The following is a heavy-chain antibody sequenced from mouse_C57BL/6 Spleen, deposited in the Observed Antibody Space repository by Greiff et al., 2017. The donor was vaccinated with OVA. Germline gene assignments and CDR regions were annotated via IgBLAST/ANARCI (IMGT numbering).Heavy chain of an antibody. CDR2: IYPGDGDT. CDR3: ARSEGNSRSYYFDY. CDR1: GYAFSSYW. Sequence: QVQLQQSGAELVKPGASVKISCKASGYAFSSYWMNWVKQRPGKGLEWIGQIYPGDGDTNYNGKFKGKATLTADKSSSTAYMQLSSLTSEDSAVYFCARSEGNSRSYYFDYWGQGTTLTVSS. J-gene: IGHJ2*01. D-gene: IGHD2-1*01. V-gene: IGHV1-80*01.